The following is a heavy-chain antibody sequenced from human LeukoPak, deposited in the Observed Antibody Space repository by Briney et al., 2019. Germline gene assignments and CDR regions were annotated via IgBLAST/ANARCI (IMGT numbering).Heavy chain of an antibody. D-gene: IGHD4-17*01. J-gene: IGHJ4*02. CDR2: IYSGGST. CDR3: AGGSSDYGDYALGY. V-gene: IGHV3-66*01. Sequence: PGGSLRLSCAASGFTVSSNYMNWVRQAPGKGLEWVSIIYSGGSTYYADSVKGRFTISRDNSKNTLYLQMNSLRAEDTAVYYCAGGSSDYGDYALGYWGQGTLVTVSS. CDR1: GFTVSSNY.